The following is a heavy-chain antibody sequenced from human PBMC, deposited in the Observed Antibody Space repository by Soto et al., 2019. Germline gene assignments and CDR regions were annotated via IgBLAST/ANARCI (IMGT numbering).Heavy chain of an antibody. V-gene: IGHV3-21*01. CDR3: ARALTQYCSGGSCYYYGMDV. CDR2: ITISSTYI. J-gene: IGHJ6*02. CDR1: GFTFSSYI. D-gene: IGHD2-15*01. Sequence: NPGGSLRLSCAASGFTFSSYIMNWVRQAPGKGLEWVSSITISSTYIYYADSVKGRFTISRDNAKNSLYLQMNSLRAEDTAVYYCARALTQYCSGGSCYYYGMDVWGQGTTVTVSS.